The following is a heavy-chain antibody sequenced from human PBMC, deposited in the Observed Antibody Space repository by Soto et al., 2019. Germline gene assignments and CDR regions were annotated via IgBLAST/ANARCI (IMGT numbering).Heavy chain of an antibody. Sequence: ASVKVSCKASGYTFTGYYMHWVRQAPGQGLEWMGWINPNSGGTNYAQKFQGRVTMTRDTSISTAYMELSRLRSDDTAVYYCARYLEYYDFWSGYSDVNWFDPWGQGTLVTVSS. D-gene: IGHD3-3*01. V-gene: IGHV1-2*02. J-gene: IGHJ5*02. CDR2: INPNSGGT. CDR3: ARYLEYYDFWSGYSDVNWFDP. CDR1: GYTFTGYY.